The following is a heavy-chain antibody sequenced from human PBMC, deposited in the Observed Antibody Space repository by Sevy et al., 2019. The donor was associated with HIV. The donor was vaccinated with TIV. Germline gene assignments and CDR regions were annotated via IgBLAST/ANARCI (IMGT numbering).Heavy chain of an antibody. CDR1: GFTFSTYD. D-gene: IGHD3-16*01. CDR2: ISYDGSYR. Sequence: GGSLRLSCAASGFTFSTYDMHWVRLAPGKGLEWVAIISYDGSYREYADSVRGRFSMSRDNSKNTMYLQMSGLSIEDTAVYYCAKNRPPGGSYFSRHAMDVWGRGTTVTVSS. CDR3: AKNRPPGGSYFSRHAMDV. J-gene: IGHJ6*02. V-gene: IGHV3-30*18.